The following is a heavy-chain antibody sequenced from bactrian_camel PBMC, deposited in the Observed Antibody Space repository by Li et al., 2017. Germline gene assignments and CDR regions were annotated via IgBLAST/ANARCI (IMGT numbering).Heavy chain of an antibody. D-gene: IGHD2*01. CDR2: IVTGGGNT. CDR3: QAWASGGYPTSPGCPDL. Sequence: VQLVESGGGSVQTGGSLRLSCVVSGYTYRSFCMGWFRQAPGKEREAVAAIVTGGGNTYYAGSVDGRFTISQDNAKNTVYLQMSMLKPEDTAMYVCQAWASGGYPTSPGCPDLWGQGTQVTVS. V-gene: IGHV3S40*01. CDR1: GYTYRSFC. J-gene: IGHJ4*01.